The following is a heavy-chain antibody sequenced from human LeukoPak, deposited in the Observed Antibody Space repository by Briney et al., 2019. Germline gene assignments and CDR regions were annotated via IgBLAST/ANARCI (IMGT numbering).Heavy chain of an antibody. CDR3: ARLSKRYFDWLWNYFDY. Sequence: SETLSLTCTVSGGSISSSSYYWSWIRQPPGKGLEWIGYIYHSGSTNYNPSLKSRVTISVDTSKNQFSLKLSSVTAADTAVYYCARLSKRYFDWLWNYFDYWGQGTLVTVSS. CDR1: GGSISSSSYY. J-gene: IGHJ4*02. D-gene: IGHD3-9*01. V-gene: IGHV4-61*05. CDR2: IYHSGST.